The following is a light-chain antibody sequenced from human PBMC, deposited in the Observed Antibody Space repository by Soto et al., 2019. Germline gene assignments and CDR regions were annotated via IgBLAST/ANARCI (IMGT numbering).Light chain of an antibody. CDR2: DVS. Sequence: QSALTQPASVSGSPGQSITLSCTGTSSDVGGYNYVSWYQQHPGKAPKLMIYDVSNRPSGVSNRFSGSKSGNTASLTISGLQAEDEADYYCSSYTSSSILFGGGTKLTVL. CDR3: SSYTSSSIL. J-gene: IGLJ2*01. CDR1: SSDVGGYNY. V-gene: IGLV2-14*01.